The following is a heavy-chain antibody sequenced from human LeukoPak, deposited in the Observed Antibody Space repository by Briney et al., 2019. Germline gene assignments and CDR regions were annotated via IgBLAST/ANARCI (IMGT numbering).Heavy chain of an antibody. V-gene: IGHV3-9*01. CDR2: ISWNSGSI. Sequence: GGSLRLSCAASGFTFSSYWMSWVRQAPGKGLEWVAGISWNSGSIGYADSVKGRFTISRDNAKTSLYLQMNSLRAEDTALYYCAKDIDGYDYYGMDVWGQGTTVTVSS. CDR1: GFTFSSYW. CDR3: AKDIDGYDYYGMDV. J-gene: IGHJ6*02. D-gene: IGHD5-24*01.